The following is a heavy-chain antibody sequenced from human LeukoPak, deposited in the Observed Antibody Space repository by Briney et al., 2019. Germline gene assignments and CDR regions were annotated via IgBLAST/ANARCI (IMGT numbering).Heavy chain of an antibody. V-gene: IGHV3-33*01. CDR1: GFTFSSYG. CDR2: IWNDGSSQ. D-gene: IGHD4/OR15-4a*01. Sequence: GRSLRLSCAASGFTFSSYGMHWVRQGPGKGLEWVALIWNDGSSQYYGDSVKGRFTISRDNSNNTLYLHMNSLRADDTAVYYCARDANYYFDYWGQGTLVTVSS. J-gene: IGHJ4*02. CDR3: ARDANYYFDY.